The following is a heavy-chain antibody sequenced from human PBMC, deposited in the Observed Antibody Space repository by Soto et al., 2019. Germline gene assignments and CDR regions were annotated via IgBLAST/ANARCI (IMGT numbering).Heavy chain of an antibody. CDR3: AKDRLGMVRGVVTPTLIHY. D-gene: IGHD3-10*01. Sequence: QVQLVESGGGVVQPGRSLRLSCAASGFTFSSYGMHWVRQAPGKGLEWVAVISYDGSNKYYADSVKGRFTISRDNSKNTLYLQMNSLRAEDTAVYYCAKDRLGMVRGVVTPTLIHYWGQGTLFTVST. CDR2: ISYDGSNK. CDR1: GFTFSSYG. J-gene: IGHJ4*02. V-gene: IGHV3-30*18.